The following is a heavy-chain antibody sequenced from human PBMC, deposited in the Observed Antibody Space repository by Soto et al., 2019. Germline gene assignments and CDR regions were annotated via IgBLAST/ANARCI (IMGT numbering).Heavy chain of an antibody. J-gene: IGHJ4*02. V-gene: IGHV3-23*01. Sequence: PGGSLRLSCAASGFTFSSYAMSWVRQAPGKGLEWVSAIGGSGGTTYCADSVKGRFTISRDNSKNTLYLQMNSLRAEDTAVYYFSKRTAAMGGVFDLWGQGTLVTVSS. CDR2: IGGSGGTT. CDR1: GFTFSSYA. CDR3: SKRTAAMGGVFDL. D-gene: IGHD2-2*01.